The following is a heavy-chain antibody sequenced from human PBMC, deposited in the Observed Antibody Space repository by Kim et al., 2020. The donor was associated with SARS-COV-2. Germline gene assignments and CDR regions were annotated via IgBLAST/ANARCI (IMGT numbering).Heavy chain of an antibody. D-gene: IGHD3-10*02. CDR3: ARPVRGARHDAFDI. J-gene: IGHJ3*02. V-gene: IGHV4-39*02. Sequence: PSLKSRVTISLDTPNDHFSLKLTSVTAADTAVYYCARPVRGARHDAFDIWGQGTVVTVSS.